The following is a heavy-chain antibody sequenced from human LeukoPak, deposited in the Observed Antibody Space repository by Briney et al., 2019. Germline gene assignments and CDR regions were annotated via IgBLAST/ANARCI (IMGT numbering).Heavy chain of an antibody. CDR2: INYSGST. D-gene: IGHD2-15*01. Sequence: SETLSLTCTVSGGSISNTFYYWGWIRQPPGKGLEWIGSINYSGSTYYNPSLKSRVTISIDTSKNQFSLKVSSVTAADTAVYYCARHVVVVARSFDYWGQGTLVTVSS. CDR3: ARHVVVVARSFDY. V-gene: IGHV4-39*01. J-gene: IGHJ4*02. CDR1: GGSISNTFYY.